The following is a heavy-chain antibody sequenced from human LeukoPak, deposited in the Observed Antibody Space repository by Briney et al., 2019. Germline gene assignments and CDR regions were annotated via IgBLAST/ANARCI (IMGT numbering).Heavy chain of an antibody. J-gene: IGHJ5*02. CDR2: IYYSGST. CDR3: ARRIGNYDYVWGSYRFTGWFDP. Sequence: SETLSLTCTVSGGSVSSSSYYWGWIRQSPGKGLEWIVSIYYSGSTYYTPSLKSRVTISVDTSKSHFSLKLSSVTAADTAVYYCARRIGNYDYVWGSYRFTGWFDPWGQGTLVTVSS. CDR1: GGSVSSSSYY. D-gene: IGHD3-16*02. V-gene: IGHV4-39*02.